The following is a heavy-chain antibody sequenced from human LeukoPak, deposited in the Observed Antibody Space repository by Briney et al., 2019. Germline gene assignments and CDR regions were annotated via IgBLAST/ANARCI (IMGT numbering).Heavy chain of an antibody. D-gene: IGHD6-19*01. V-gene: IGHV1-46*01. CDR2: INPSGGST. CDR1: GYTFTSYY. J-gene: IGHJ4*02. CDR3: AREPGVAVAGSDFDY. Sequence: ASVKVSCKASGYTFTSYYMHWVRQAPGQGLEWMGIINPSGGSTSYAQKFQGRVTMTRDTSTSTVYMELSSLRSEDTAVYYCAREPGVAVAGSDFDYWGRGTLVTVSS.